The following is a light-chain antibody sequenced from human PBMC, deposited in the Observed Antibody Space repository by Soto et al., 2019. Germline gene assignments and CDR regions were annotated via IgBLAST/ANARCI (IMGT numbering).Light chain of an antibody. CDR3: QKYNSAPRA. V-gene: IGKV1-27*01. CDR1: QGISNY. CDR2: AAS. J-gene: IGKJ1*01. Sequence: EIQMTQSPSSLSASVGDRVTITCRANQGISNYLAWFQQKPGKVPKLLIYAASTLQSGVPSRFSGSGSGTDFTLTISSLQPEDVATYYCQKYNSAPRAFGQGTKVEIK.